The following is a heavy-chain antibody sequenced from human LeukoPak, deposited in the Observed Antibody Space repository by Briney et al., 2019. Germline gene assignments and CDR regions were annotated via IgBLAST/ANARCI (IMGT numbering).Heavy chain of an antibody. Sequence: GESLKISCKGSGYSFTKYWIAWVRQMPGKGLEWMGIIYPGDSDTRYSPSFQGQVTISADKSINTTYLQWSSLKASDTAMCYCARGPSLSQGVDYWGQGTLVTVSS. J-gene: IGHJ4*02. CDR2: IYPGDSDT. D-gene: IGHD3-16*01. CDR3: ARGPSLSQGVDY. V-gene: IGHV5-51*01. CDR1: GYSFTKYW.